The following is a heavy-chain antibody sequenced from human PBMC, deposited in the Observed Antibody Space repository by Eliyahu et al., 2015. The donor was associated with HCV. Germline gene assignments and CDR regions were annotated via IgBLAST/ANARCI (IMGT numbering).Heavy chain of an antibody. CDR3: ARGMAGVPVVKYFDY. CDR1: GGXISRGGYY. V-gene: IGHV4-31*03. CDR2: IYYSGST. Sequence: QVQLQESGPGLVKPSQTLSXTCTVSGGXISRGGYYXXWIRQHPGKGLEWIGYIYYSGSTYYNPSLKSRVTISVDTSKNQFSLKLSSVTAADTAVYYCARGMAGVPVVKYFDYWGQGTLVTASS. D-gene: IGHD3-22*01. J-gene: IGHJ4*02.